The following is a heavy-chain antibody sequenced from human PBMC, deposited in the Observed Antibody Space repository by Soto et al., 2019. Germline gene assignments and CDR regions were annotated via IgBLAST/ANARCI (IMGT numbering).Heavy chain of an antibody. CDR3: ALSSSTSHYYGLDV. CDR2: VLYTGST. V-gene: IGHV4-30-4*01. D-gene: IGHD6-6*01. J-gene: IGHJ6*02. Sequence: QVQLQESGPGLVQPSQTLSLTCSVSGGSFDSGDYYWHWIRQPPGKFLEYIGYVLYTGSTYYNPSLTVRFTIALDTSEHQFSLKLSSVTAADTAVYFCALSSSTSHYYGLDVWCQGTTVTVSS. CDR1: GGSFDSGDYY.